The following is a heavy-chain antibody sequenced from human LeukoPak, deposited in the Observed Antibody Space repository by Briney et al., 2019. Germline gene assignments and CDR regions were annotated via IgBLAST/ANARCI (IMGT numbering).Heavy chain of an antibody. CDR1: GYTFTGYY. CDR2: INPNSGGT. D-gene: IGHD3-3*01. CDR3: ARERRDYDFWGGHDPYFDY. Sequence: GASVKVSCKASGYTFTGYYMHWVRQAPGQGLEWMGWINPNSGGTNYAQKFQGRVTMTRDTSISTAYMELSRLRSDDTAVYYCARERRDYDFWGGHDPYFDYWGQGTLVTVSS. J-gene: IGHJ4*02. V-gene: IGHV1-2*02.